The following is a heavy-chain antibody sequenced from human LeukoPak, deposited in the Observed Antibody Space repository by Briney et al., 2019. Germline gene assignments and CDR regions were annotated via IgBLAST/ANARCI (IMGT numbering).Heavy chain of an antibody. D-gene: IGHD3-22*01. CDR3: ARPYYYDSRIDP. J-gene: IGHJ5*02. CDR2: MYYSGST. CDR1: GGSISSGDYY. V-gene: IGHV4-30-4*01. Sequence: PSQTLSLTCTVSGGSISSGDYYWSWIRQPPGKGLEWIAYMYYSGSTYYNPSLKSRVTMSADTSMNQLSLKLSSATAADTAVYYCARPYYYDSRIDPWGQGSLVTVSS.